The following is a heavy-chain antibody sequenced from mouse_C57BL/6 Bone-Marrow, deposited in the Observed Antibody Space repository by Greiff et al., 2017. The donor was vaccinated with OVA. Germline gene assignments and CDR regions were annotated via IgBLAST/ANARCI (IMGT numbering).Heavy chain of an antibody. CDR3: TSDMRYDYEWYFDV. J-gene: IGHJ1*03. V-gene: IGHV1-15*01. Sequence: QVQLQQSGAELVRPGASVTLSCKASGYTFTDYEMHWVKQTPVHGLEWIGAIDPATGGTTYNQKFKGKAILTADKSSSTAYMELRSLTSEDSAVYYCTSDMRYDYEWYFDVGGTGTTVTVSS. CDR1: GYTFTDYE. D-gene: IGHD2-4*01. CDR2: IDPATGGT.